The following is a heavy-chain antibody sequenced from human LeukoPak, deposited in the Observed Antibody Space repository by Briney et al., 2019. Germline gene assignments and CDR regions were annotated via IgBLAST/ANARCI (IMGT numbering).Heavy chain of an antibody. CDR3: ARAVFGTVTTPWYFDL. CDR1: GFTFSAYH. V-gene: IGHV3-48*03. Sequence: GGSLRLSCAASGFTFSAYHINWVRQAPGKGLEWISYISTTGTTIHYADSVKGRFTISRDNAKNTLYLQMNSLRAEDTAVYYCARAVFGTVTTPWYFDLWGRGTLVTVSS. J-gene: IGHJ2*01. CDR2: ISTTGTTI. D-gene: IGHD4-17*01.